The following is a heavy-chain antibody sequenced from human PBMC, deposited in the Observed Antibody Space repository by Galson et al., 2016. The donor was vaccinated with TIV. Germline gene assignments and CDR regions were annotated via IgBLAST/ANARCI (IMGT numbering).Heavy chain of an antibody. V-gene: IGHV5-10-1*01. CDR1: GYNFTNYW. Sequence: QSGAEVKKPGESLRISCNTSGYNFTNYWIIWVRQMPGRGLEWMGRIDPRDSYINYSPSFQGHVTISSDKSISTAYLQWNSLKASDSAIYYCARGVSTGSGWLDPWGQGTPVTVSS. CDR3: ARGVSTGSGWLDP. CDR2: IDPRDSYI. D-gene: IGHD5/OR15-5a*01. J-gene: IGHJ5*02.